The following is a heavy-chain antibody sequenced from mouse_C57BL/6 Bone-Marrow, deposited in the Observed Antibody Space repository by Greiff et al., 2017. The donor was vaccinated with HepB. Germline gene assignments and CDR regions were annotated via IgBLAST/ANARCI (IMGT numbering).Heavy chain of an antibody. Sequence: EVQLVESGGDLVKPGGSLKLSCAASGFTFSSYGMSWVRQTPDKRLEWVATISSGGSYTYYPDSVKGRFTISRDNAKNTLYLQMSSLKSEDTAMYYCARKIDYDYDKDYFDYWGQGTTLTVSS. D-gene: IGHD2-4*01. CDR2: ISSGGSYT. V-gene: IGHV5-6*01. CDR1: GFTFSSYG. CDR3: ARKIDYDYDKDYFDY. J-gene: IGHJ2*01.